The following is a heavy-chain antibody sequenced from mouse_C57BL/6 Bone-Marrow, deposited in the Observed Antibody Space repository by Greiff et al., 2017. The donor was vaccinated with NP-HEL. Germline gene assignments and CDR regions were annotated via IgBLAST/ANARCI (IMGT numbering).Heavy chain of an antibody. J-gene: IGHJ4*01. V-gene: IGHV1-64*01. CDR1: GYTFTSYW. CDR2: IHPNSGST. CDR3: ARRSYGNYGAMDY. D-gene: IGHD2-1*01. Sequence: QVQLQQPGAELLKPGASVKLSCKASGYTFTSYWMHWVKQRPGQGLEWIGMIHPNSGSTNYNEKFKSKATLTVDKSSSTAYMQLSSLTSEDSAVYYCARRSYGNYGAMDYWGQGTSVTVSS.